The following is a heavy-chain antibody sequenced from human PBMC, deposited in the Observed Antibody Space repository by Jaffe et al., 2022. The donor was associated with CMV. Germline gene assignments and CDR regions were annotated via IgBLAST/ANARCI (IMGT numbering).Heavy chain of an antibody. CDR3: ARHFINYYDSSGYYVDY. Sequence: QLQLQESGPGLVKPSETLSLTCTVSGGSISSSSYYWGWIRQAPGKGLEWIGSIFYRGSTSYNPSLKSRITISVDTSKNYFSLKLTSVTAADTAVYYCARHFINYYDSSGYYVDYWGQGTRVTVSS. J-gene: IGHJ4*02. V-gene: IGHV4-39*01. CDR2: IFYRGST. D-gene: IGHD3-22*01. CDR1: GGSISSSSYY.